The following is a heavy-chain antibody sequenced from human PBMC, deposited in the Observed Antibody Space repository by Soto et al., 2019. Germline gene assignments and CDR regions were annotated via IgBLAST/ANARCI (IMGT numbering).Heavy chain of an antibody. CDR3: SSSSDYYYYGMDV. D-gene: IGHD6-6*01. CDR2: IRSKAYGGKT. Sequence: GGSLRLSCTASGFTFGDYAMSWFRQAPGKGLEWVGFIRSKAYGGKTEYAASVKGRFTISRDDSKSIAYLQMNSLKTEDTAVYYCSSSSDYYYYGMDVWGQGTTVTVSS. V-gene: IGHV3-49*03. CDR1: GFTFGDYA. J-gene: IGHJ6*02.